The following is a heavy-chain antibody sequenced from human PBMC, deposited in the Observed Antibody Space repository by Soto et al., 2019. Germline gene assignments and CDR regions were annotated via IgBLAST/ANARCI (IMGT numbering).Heavy chain of an antibody. CDR1: GFTFSDYA. CDR3: ANVPIWCSSTSCYTEGFDY. J-gene: IGHJ4*02. D-gene: IGHD2-2*02. CDR2: ISAGGST. Sequence: GGSLRLSCTASGFTFSDYAMSWVRQPPGKGLEWVSVISAGGSTYYADSVKGRFTVSRANSKNTLYLQMSSLRAEDTAVYYCANVPIWCSSTSCYTEGFDYWGQGTLVTVSS. V-gene: IGHV3-23*01.